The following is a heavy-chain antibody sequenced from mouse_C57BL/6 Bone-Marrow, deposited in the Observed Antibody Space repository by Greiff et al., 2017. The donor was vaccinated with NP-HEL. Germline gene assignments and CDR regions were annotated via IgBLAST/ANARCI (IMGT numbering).Heavy chain of an antibody. CDR2: IYPRSGNT. CDR3: ARTPSTAFYFDY. J-gene: IGHJ2*01. Sequence: LVESGAELARPGASVKLSCKASGYTFTSYGISWVKQRTGQGLEWIGEIYPRSGNTYYNEKFKGKATLTADKSSSTAYMELRSLTSDDSAVYFCARTPSTAFYFDYWGQGTTLTVSS. V-gene: IGHV1-81*01. CDR1: GYTFTSYG. D-gene: IGHD4-1*02.